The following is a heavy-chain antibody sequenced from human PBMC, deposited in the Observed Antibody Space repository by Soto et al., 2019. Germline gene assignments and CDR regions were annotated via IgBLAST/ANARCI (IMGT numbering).Heavy chain of an antibody. CDR1: GYTFTSYY. D-gene: IGHD2-8*02. CDR2: INPSDGNT. CDR3: ARVSGYCTATRCSPFDY. V-gene: IGHV1-46*01. J-gene: IGHJ4*02. Sequence: QVQLAQSGAEVKRPGASLRVSCTASGYTFTSYYLHWVRQAPGQGLEWMGIINPSDGNTIYAQKFQGRVTMTRDTSTSAVYMELSRLGSEDTAVYYCARVSGYCTATRCSPFDYWGQGTLVTVSS.